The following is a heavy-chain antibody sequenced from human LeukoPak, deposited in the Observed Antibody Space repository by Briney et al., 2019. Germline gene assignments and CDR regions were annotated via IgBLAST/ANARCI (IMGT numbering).Heavy chain of an antibody. J-gene: IGHJ4*02. Sequence: PSQTLSLTCTVSGGSISRGSYHWNWIRQPAGKGLEWIGRFYTSGTPNYNPSLKSRVTILVDTSRNQFSLKLSSVTAADTALYYCARGGIPDYWGQGILVTVSS. CDR1: GGSISRGSYH. CDR2: FYTSGTP. V-gene: IGHV4-61*02. D-gene: IGHD2-21*01. CDR3: ARGGIPDY.